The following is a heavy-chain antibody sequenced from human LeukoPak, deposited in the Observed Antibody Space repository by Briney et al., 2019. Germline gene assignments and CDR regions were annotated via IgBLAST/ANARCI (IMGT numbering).Heavy chain of an antibody. V-gene: IGHV3-33*01. CDR2: IWYDGSNK. CDR3: VRGRGRVTMIVVADAFDI. D-gene: IGHD3-22*01. Sequence: GRSLRLSCAASGFTFSSYGMHWVRQAPGKGLEWVAVIWYDGSNKYYADSVKGRFTISRDNSKNTLYLQMNSLRAEDTAVYYCVRGRGRVTMIVVADAFDIWGQGTMVTVSS. J-gene: IGHJ3*02. CDR1: GFTFSSYG.